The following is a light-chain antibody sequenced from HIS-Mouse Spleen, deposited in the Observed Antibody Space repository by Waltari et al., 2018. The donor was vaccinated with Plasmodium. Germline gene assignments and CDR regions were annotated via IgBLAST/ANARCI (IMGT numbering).Light chain of an antibody. V-gene: IGKV3-20*01. CDR3: QQYGSSPYT. Sequence: DIVLTQSPGTLALSPGERATLSCRASQGVSSSYVAWYQQKPGQAPRLLIYGASSRATGIPDRFSGSGSGTDFTLTISRLEPEDFAVYYCQQYGSSPYTFGQGTKLEIK. CDR2: GAS. J-gene: IGKJ2*01. CDR1: QGVSSSY.